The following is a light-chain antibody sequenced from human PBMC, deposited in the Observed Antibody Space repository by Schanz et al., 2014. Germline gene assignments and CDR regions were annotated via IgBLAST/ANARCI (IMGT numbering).Light chain of an antibody. Sequence: QSVLTQPPSVSGAPGQRVTISCTGSSSNIGAGYDVHWYQQLPGTAPKLLIYSNNQRQSGVPDRFSGSKSGTSASLAISGLQSEDEADYYCAGWDDSLNGPYWVFGGGTKLTVL. CDR1: SSNIGAGYD. CDR3: AGWDDSLNGPYWV. CDR2: SNN. V-gene: IGLV1-44*01. J-gene: IGLJ3*02.